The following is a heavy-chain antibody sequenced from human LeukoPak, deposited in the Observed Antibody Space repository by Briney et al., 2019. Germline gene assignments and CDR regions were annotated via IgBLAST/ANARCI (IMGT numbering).Heavy chain of an antibody. D-gene: IGHD5-18*01. V-gene: IGHV3-11*01. Sequence: KPGGSLRLSCAASGFTFSDYFMTWVRQAPGKGLEWVSYISSGGGAMYYADSVKGRFTISRDNAKNSLYLQMNSLRAEDMALYYCAKDRGYSYGYGFDYWGQGTLVTVSS. CDR3: AKDRGYSYGYGFDY. CDR2: ISSGGGAM. J-gene: IGHJ4*02. CDR1: GFTFSDYF.